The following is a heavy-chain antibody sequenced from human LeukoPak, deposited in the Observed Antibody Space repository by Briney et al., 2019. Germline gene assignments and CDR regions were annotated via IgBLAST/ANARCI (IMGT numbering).Heavy chain of an antibody. D-gene: IGHD3-3*01. V-gene: IGHV3-21*01. CDR3: ARVWYDFWSGKKIDY. CDR1: GFTFSSYS. J-gene: IGHJ4*02. CDR2: ISSSSSYI. Sequence: KPGGSLRLSCAASGFTFSSYSMNWVRQAPGKGLEWVSSISSSSSYIYYADSVKGRFTISRDNAKNTLYLQMNSLRAEDTAVYYCARVWYDFWSGKKIDYWGQGTLVTVSS.